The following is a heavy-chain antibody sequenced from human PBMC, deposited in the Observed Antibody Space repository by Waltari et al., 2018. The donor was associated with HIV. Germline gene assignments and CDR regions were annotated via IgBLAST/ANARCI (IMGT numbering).Heavy chain of an antibody. D-gene: IGHD2-21*01. CDR3: ARGNPHIVVTYFQH. J-gene: IGHJ1*01. CDR2: VNDSGDT. CDR1: DDSLISYS. V-gene: IGHV4-34*01. Sequence: QVQLQQWGAGLLKPSETLSLTCAVSDDSLISYSWSWIRQPTRKRQEGIGEVNDSGDTNYNPALKSRVTISLDTSKNQFSLKVSSVTAADTAVYYCARGNPHIVVTYFQHWDQGALVSVSS.